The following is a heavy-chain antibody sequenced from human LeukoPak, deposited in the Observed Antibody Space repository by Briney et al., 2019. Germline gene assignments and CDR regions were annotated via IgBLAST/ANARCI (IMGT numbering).Heavy chain of an antibody. J-gene: IGHJ6*02. Sequence: GGSLRLSCAASGFTFSSYDMHWVRQATGKGLEWVSAIGTAGDTYYPGSVKGRFTISRENAENSLYLQMNSLRAGDTAVYYCARVGRDYDILTGYLRPLYGMDVWGQGTTVTVSS. V-gene: IGHV3-13*01. D-gene: IGHD3-9*01. CDR2: IGTAGDT. CDR1: GFTFSSYD. CDR3: ARVGRDYDILTGYLRPLYGMDV.